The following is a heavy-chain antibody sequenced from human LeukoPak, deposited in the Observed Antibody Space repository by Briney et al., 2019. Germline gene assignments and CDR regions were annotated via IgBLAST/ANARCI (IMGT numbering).Heavy chain of an antibody. Sequence: GGSLRLSGAASGFTFSDYYMSWIRQAPGKGLEWVSYISSSGSTKYYADSVKGRFTISRDNAKNSLYLQMNSLRAEDTAVYYCARDGNCSGGSCYSGYYYYSMDVWGKGTTVTVSS. CDR2: ISSSGSTK. D-gene: IGHD2-15*01. V-gene: IGHV3-11*04. CDR1: GFTFSDYY. J-gene: IGHJ6*03. CDR3: ARDGNCSGGSCYSGYYYYSMDV.